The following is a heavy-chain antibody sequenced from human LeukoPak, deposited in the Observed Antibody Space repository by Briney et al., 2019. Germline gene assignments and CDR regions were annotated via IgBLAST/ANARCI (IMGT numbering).Heavy chain of an antibody. CDR2: IYSSGNT. CDR3: ARAPPMGATYFDY. D-gene: IGHD1-26*01. CDR1: GGSISSYY. J-gene: IGHJ4*02. V-gene: IGHV4-4*07. Sequence: PSETLSLTCTVSGGSISSYYWSWIRQPAGKGLEWIGRIYSSGNTHYNSSLKSRLTMSVDTSKNQFSLKLSSVTAADTAVYYCARAPPMGATYFDYWGQGTLVTVSS.